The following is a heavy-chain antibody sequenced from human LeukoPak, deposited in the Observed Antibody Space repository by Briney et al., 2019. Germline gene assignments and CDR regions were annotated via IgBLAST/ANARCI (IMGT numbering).Heavy chain of an antibody. CDR1: GSTFTRNL. CDR2: INLKSGGT. V-gene: IGHV1-46*01. CDR3: AGGGGYHSADD. J-gene: IGHJ4*02. Sequence: GASVKVSCKASGSTFTRNLMHWVRQAPGQGLEWMGVINLKSGGTSYAENFQDRVTMTRDTSTATVNMELSSLRSEDTAVYYCAGGGGYHSADDWGQGTLVTVSS. D-gene: IGHD5-18*01.